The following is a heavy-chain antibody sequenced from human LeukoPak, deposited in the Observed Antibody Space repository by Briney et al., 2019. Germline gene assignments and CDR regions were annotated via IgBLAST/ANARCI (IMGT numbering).Heavy chain of an antibody. CDR3: ERMTRHSARAFDI. Sequence: PGTLSLTCAVSVGSTSSGTYYRGWIRQPPGKGLGWLGSIYDSGGTYYNPSLKSRFTLSVDTSKKQFSLKLTSLAAADTPGFYCERMTRHSARAFDIWDQGTMVTVSS. CDR1: VGSTSSGTYY. CDR2: IYDSGGT. J-gene: IGHJ3*02. D-gene: IGHD6-13*01. V-gene: IGHV4-39*01.